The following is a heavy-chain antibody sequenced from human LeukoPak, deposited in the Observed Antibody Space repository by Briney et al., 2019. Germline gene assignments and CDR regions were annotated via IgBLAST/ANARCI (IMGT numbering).Heavy chain of an antibody. CDR1: GGSISSYY. Sequence: SETLSLTCTVSGGSISSYYWSWIRQPPGKGLGWIGYIYYSGSTNYNPSLKSRVTISVDTSKNQFSLKLSSVTAADTAVYYCARGTIAVAAPDYWGQGTLVTVSS. D-gene: IGHD6-19*01. V-gene: IGHV4-59*01. CDR3: ARGTIAVAAPDY. J-gene: IGHJ4*02. CDR2: IYYSGST.